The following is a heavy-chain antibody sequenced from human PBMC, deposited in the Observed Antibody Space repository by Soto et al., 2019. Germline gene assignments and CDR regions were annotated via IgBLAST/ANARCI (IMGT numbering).Heavy chain of an antibody. CDR2: IKHDGSEK. V-gene: IGHV3-7*01. Sequence: GGSLRLSCAASGFTFSSYWMTWVRQAPGKGLEWVANIKHDGSEKYYVDSVKGRFTISRDNARNSVFLEMKSLRAEDTAVYFCTRDMNVWGQGTTVTVSS. J-gene: IGHJ6*02. CDR1: GFTFSSYW. CDR3: TRDMNV.